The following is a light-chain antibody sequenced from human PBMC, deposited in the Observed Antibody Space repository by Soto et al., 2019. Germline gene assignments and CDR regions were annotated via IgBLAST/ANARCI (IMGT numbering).Light chain of an antibody. Sequence: QSVLSQPPSASGTPGQRVIISCSGSNSNIGRNTVNWYQLLPGTAPKLLIYTNNQRPSGVPDRFSASKSGTSASLAISGLQSEDEADYYCAAWDASLNAPVFGGRTKQTVL. V-gene: IGLV1-44*01. CDR2: TNN. J-gene: IGLJ2*01. CDR1: NSNIGRNT. CDR3: AAWDASLNAPV.